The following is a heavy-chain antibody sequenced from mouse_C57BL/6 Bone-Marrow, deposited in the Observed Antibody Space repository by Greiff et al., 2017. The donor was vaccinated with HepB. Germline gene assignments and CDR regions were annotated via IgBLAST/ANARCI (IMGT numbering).Heavy chain of an antibody. Sequence: VKLQESGPELVQPGASVKISCKASGYAFSSSWMNWVKQRPGKGLEWIGRIYPGDGDTNYNGKFKGKATLTADKSSSTAYMQLSSLTSEDSAVYFCARSLYYYGSSYYPYAMDYWGQGTSVTVSS. CDR2: IYPGDGDT. J-gene: IGHJ4*01. CDR1: GYAFSSSW. CDR3: ARSLYYYGSSYYPYAMDY. D-gene: IGHD1-1*01. V-gene: IGHV1-82*01.